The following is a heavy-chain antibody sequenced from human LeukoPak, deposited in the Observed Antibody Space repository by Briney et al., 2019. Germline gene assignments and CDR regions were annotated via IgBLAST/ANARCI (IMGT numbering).Heavy chain of an antibody. D-gene: IGHD3-9*01. J-gene: IGHJ4*02. Sequence: GSLRLSFAASGXTFSSYGMHWVRQAPGKGLEWVAVISYDGSNKYYADSVKGRFTISRDNSKNTLYLQMNSLRAEDTAVYYCAKGIYDILTGPGYWGQGTLVTVSS. V-gene: IGHV3-30*18. CDR2: ISYDGSNK. CDR1: GXTFSSYG. CDR3: AKGIYDILTGPGY.